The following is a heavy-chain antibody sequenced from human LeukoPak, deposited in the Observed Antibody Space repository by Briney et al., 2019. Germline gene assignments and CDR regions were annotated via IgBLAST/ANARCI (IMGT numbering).Heavy chain of an antibody. V-gene: IGHV3-30*02. D-gene: IGHD6-13*01. CDR3: AKDRGSSWYDAFDI. CDR2: IRYDGSNK. Sequence: PGGSLRLSCAASGFTFSSYGMHWVRQAPGKGLEWVAFIRYDGSNKYYADSVKGRFTISRDNSKNTLYLQMNSLRAEDTAVYYCAKDRGSSWYDAFDIWGQGTMVTVS. J-gene: IGHJ3*02. CDR1: GFTFSSYG.